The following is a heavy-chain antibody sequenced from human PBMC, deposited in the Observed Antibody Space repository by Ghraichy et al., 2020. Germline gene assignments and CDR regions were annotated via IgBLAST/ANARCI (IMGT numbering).Heavy chain of an antibody. J-gene: IGHJ6*02. D-gene: IGHD2-2*01. CDR1: GFTFNAFG. V-gene: IGHV3-30*02. CDR3: AKESCSTTNCLSYYYYAMDV. Sequence: GGSLRLSCVASGFTFNAFGMHWVRQAPGKGLEWVAFIRYDGSNTYYGDSAKGRYTVSRDNSKNMLYLQINSMRPEDTAVYYCAKESCSTTNCLSYYYYAMDVWGLGTAVTVAS. CDR2: IRYDGSNT.